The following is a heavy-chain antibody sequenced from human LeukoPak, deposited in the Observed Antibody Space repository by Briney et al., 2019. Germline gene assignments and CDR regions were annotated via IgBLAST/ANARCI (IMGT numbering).Heavy chain of an antibody. V-gene: IGHV1-18*01. CDR1: GYTFTSYG. J-gene: IGHJ6*02. CDR2: ISAYNGNT. Sequence: ASMKVSCKTSGYTFTSYGISWVRQAPGQGLEWMGWISAYNGNTNYAQKLQGRVTMTTDTSTSTAYMELRSLRSDDTAVYYCARDVAARLQNYYYGMDVWGQGTTVTVSS. CDR3: ARDVAARLQNYYYGMDV. D-gene: IGHD6-25*01.